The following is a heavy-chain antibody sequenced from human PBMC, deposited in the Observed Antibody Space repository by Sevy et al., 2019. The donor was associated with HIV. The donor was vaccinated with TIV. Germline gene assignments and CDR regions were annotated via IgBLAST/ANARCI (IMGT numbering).Heavy chain of an antibody. V-gene: IGHV4-31*03. CDR2: IYYSGST. J-gene: IGHJ4*02. CDR3: ATPKATPGGDYFDH. CDR1: GGSMRGGGYY. Sequence: SETLSLTCTVSGGSMRGGGYYWTWIRQHPGKGLELIGYIYYSGSTYYNPSLRSRVAISIDTFKNQLSLKLTSVTAADTAVYYCATPKATPGGDYFDHWGQGKLVTVSS.